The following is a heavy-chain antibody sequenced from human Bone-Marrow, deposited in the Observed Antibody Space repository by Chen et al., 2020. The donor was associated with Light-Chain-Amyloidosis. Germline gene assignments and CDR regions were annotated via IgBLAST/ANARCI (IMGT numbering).Heavy chain of an antibody. CDR3: ARGSRAAGGLGSGYFDS. V-gene: IGHV3-53*02. D-gene: IGHD6-13*01. CDR1: GFSVSSIY. J-gene: IGHJ4*02. Sequence: DVQLVETGGGLIRPGGSLRLSCAVSGFSVSSIYMNWVRQAPGKAPEWVAVIYNGADGSRHYPDSVRGRFAISSDTSKNSIYLQMNSLRPEDTAIYYCARGSRAAGGLGSGYFDSWGQGIRVTVSS. CDR2: IYNGADGSR.